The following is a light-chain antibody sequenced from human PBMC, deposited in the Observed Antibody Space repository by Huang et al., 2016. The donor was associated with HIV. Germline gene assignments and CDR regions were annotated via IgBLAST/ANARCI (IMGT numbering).Light chain of an antibody. CDR2: GAS. CDR3: QQSYNIPRT. Sequence: DIQMTQAPSSLSAPVGDSVIITCRASQIINRYLNWYQQMSGRAPKLLISGASTLHGGVSPRFSGSGSGTDFTLTITDVQPEDSATYFCQQSYNIPRTFGQGTLLEI. CDR1: QIINRY. J-gene: IGKJ2*01. V-gene: IGKV1-39*01.